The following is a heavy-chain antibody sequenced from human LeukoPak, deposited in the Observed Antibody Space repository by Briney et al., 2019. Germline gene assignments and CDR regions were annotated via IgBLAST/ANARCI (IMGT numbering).Heavy chain of an antibody. D-gene: IGHD3-9*01. CDR1: GFTFSSYS. V-gene: IGHV3-48*02. Sequence: GGSLRLSCAASGFTFSSYSMNWVRQAPGKGLEWVSYISSSSSTIYYADSVKGRFTISRDNAKNSLYLQMNSLRDEDTAVYYCARAHYPHVLRYFDWLFLFDYWGQGTLVTVSS. CDR2: ISSSSSTI. J-gene: IGHJ4*02. CDR3: ARAHYPHVLRYFDWLFLFDY.